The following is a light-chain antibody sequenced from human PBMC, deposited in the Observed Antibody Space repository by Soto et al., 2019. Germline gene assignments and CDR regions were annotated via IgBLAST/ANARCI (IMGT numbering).Light chain of an antibody. Sequence: EIQMTQSPSSLSASVGDRVTITCRASQSISSYLNWYQQKPGKAPKLLIYAASSLQSGVPSRFSGSGSGTEFTLTISSLQPDDFATYYCQQYNSYWTFGQGTKVDI. J-gene: IGKJ1*01. CDR3: QQYNSYWT. V-gene: IGKV1-39*01. CDR2: AAS. CDR1: QSISSY.